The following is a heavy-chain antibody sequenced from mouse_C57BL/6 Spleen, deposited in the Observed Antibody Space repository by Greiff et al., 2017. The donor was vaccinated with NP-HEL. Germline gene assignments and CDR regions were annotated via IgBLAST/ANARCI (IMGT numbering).Heavy chain of an antibody. V-gene: IGHV5-4*01. J-gene: IGHJ2*01. CDR3: ARAGDDYERYYFDY. D-gene: IGHD2-4*01. Sequence: EVQGVESGGGLVKPGGSLKLSCAASGFTFSSYAMSWVRQTPEKRLEWVATISDGGSYTYYPDNVKGRFTIARDNAKNNLYLQMSHLKSEDTAMYYCARAGDDYERYYFDYWGQGTTLTVSS. CDR1: GFTFSSYA. CDR2: ISDGGSYT.